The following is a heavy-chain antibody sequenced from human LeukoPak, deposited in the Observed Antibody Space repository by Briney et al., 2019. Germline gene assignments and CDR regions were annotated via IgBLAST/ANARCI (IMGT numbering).Heavy chain of an antibody. J-gene: IGHJ4*02. V-gene: IGHV4-30-4*01. Sequence: PSQTLSPTCTVSGGSISSGDYYWSWLRQPPGKGLEWIGYIYYSGSIYYNPSLKSRVTISVDTSKNQFSLKLSSVTAADTAVYYCASSYGSGTPYYFDYWGQGTLVTVSS. CDR1: GGSISSGDYY. CDR2: IYYSGSI. D-gene: IGHD3-10*01. CDR3: ASSYGSGTPYYFDY.